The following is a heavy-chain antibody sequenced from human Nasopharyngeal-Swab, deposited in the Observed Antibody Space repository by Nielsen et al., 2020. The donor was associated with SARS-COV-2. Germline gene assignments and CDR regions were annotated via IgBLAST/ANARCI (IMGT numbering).Heavy chain of an antibody. J-gene: IGHJ3*02. V-gene: IGHV3-11*01. CDR2: ISSSGSTI. Sequence: GESLKIPCAAFGFTFSDHYMSWIRQAPGKGLEWVSYISSSGSTIYYADSVKGRFTISRDNAKNSLYLQMNSLRAEDTAVYYCARAADHDPDAFDIWGQGTMVTVSS. CDR1: GFTFSDHY. CDR3: ARAADHDPDAFDI.